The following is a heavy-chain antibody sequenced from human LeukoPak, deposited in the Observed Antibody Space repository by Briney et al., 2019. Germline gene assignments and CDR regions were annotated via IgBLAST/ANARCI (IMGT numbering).Heavy chain of an antibody. Sequence: PSETLSLTCTVSGGSISSYYWSWIRQPPGKGLEWIGYIYYSGSTNYNPSLKSRVTISVDTSKNQFSLKLSSVTAADTAVYYCAREVSLGYFDYWGQGTLVTVSS. CDR3: AREVSLGYFDY. CDR1: GGSISSYY. V-gene: IGHV4-59*12. CDR2: IYYSGST. J-gene: IGHJ4*02. D-gene: IGHD2-8*01.